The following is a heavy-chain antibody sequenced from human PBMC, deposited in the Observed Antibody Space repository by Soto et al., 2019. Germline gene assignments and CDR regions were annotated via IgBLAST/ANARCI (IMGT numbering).Heavy chain of an antibody. CDR1: GYTFTSYA. Sequence: QVQLVQSGAEVKKPGASVKVSCKASGYTFTSYAMHWVRQAPGQRLEWMGWINAGNGNTKYSQKFQGRVTITRDTSISTAYMELSRLRSDDTAVYYCARDDRALPQFDPWGQGTLVTVSS. J-gene: IGHJ5*02. CDR2: INAGNGNT. V-gene: IGHV1-3*01. CDR3: ARDDRALPQFDP.